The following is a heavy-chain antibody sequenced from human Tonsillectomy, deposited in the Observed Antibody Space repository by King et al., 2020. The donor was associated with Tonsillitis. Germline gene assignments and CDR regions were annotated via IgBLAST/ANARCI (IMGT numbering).Heavy chain of an antibody. CDR1: GGSISGFY. D-gene: IGHD3-3*01. Sequence: QLQESGPGLVQPSETLSLTCSVSGGSISGFYWTWIRQPPGKGLAYIGYIYYGGNTNYNPSLKSRVTISVDTSKSQFSVRLSSVTAADTAVYYCARMWSTWYSDLWGRGTLVIVSS. V-gene: IGHV4-59*01. CDR2: IYYGGNT. CDR3: ARMWSTWYSDL. J-gene: IGHJ2*01.